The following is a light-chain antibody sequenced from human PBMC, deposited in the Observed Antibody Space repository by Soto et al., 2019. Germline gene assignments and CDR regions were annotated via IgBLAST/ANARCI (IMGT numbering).Light chain of an antibody. CDR3: QQYNRYPLT. CDR1: ESSNSW. Sequence: DIQMTQSPSTLSASVGDRVTITCRASESSNSWLAWYQQKPGKAPKLLIQRASSLESGVPSRFSGSGSGTEFTLTISSLQPDDFASYFCQQYNRYPLTFGGGTKVEI. J-gene: IGKJ4*01. V-gene: IGKV1-5*03. CDR2: RAS.